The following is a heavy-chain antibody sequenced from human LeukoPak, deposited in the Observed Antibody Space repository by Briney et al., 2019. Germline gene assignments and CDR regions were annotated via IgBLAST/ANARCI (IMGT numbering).Heavy chain of an antibody. Sequence: SETLSLTCAVSGVSFDDYYWSWVRQTPGKGLEWIGETNHSGYTNDSPSLKSRVTLSIDTSRKQFSLNPRSVTVADTGIYYCTRMTAGHDYWGQGTLVTVSS. CDR3: TRMTAGHDY. CDR1: GVSFDDYY. V-gene: IGHV4-34*01. J-gene: IGHJ4*02. CDR2: TNHSGYT. D-gene: IGHD2-21*02.